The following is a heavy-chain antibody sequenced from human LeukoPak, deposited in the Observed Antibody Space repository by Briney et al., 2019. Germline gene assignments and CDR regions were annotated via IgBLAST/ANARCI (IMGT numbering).Heavy chain of an antibody. CDR2: ISGSGGST. V-gene: IGHV3-23*01. J-gene: IGHJ4*02. CDR3: AKVPFYYYDSSGYYDY. Sequence: GGSLRLSCAASRFTFSSYGMSWVRQAPGKGLEWVSAISGSGGSTYYADSVKGWFTISRDNSKNTLYLQMNSLRAEDTAVYYCAKVPFYYYDSSGYYDYWGQGTLVTVSS. CDR1: RFTFSSYG. D-gene: IGHD3-22*01.